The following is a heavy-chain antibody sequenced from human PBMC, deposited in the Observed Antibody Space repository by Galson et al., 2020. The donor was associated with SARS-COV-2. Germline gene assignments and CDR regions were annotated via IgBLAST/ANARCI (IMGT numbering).Heavy chain of an antibody. D-gene: IGHD5-18*01. CDR2: ISGRGGST. J-gene: IGHJ5*02. CDR1: GFTFSNYA. Sequence: GESLKISCAASGFTFSNYAMTWVRQAPGQGLEWVSGISGRGGSTYYAGSVKGRFTLSRDKSGNTLYLQMNSLRAEDPAVDYCAKDSVVIPASYGAFDPWGQGTLVTVSS. CDR3: AKDSVVIPASYGAFDP. V-gene: IGHV3-23*01.